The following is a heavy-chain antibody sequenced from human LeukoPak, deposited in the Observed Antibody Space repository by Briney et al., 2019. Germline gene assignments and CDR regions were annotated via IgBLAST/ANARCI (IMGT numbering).Heavy chain of an antibody. CDR2: IYTSGST. Sequence: SETLSLTCTVSGGSISSYYWSWIRQPAGKGLEWIGRIYTSGSTNYNPSLKSRVTMSVDTSKNQCSLKLSSVTAADTAVYYCARDVIAAAGTNWFDPWGQGTLVTVSS. D-gene: IGHD6-13*01. CDR1: GGSISSYY. J-gene: IGHJ5*02. V-gene: IGHV4-4*07. CDR3: ARDVIAAAGTNWFDP.